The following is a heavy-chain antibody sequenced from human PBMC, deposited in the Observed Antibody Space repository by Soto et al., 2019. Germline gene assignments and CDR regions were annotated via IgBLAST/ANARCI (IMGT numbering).Heavy chain of an antibody. J-gene: IGHJ4*02. CDR3: ARHPYTNGYYYFDY. CDR2: IWFDGSNR. Sequence: QVQLVESGGGVVQPGGSLRLSCTASGFTFSSHGMHWVRQAPGKGLQWVAVIWFDGSNRDYADSVKGRFTVSRDNSRNNLYLQMNRLGDEDTAVYYCARHPYTNGYYYFDYWGQGTLVTVSS. CDR1: GFTFSSHG. V-gene: IGHV3-33*01. D-gene: IGHD6-19*01.